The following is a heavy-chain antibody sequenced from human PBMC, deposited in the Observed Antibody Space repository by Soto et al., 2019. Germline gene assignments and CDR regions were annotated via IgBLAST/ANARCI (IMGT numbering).Heavy chain of an antibody. Sequence: EVQLVESGGDLVQPGGSLRLSCAASGFSVSSKYMSWVRQAPGKGLEWVSLSQSGGTTYYAGSVKGRLTISRDYSENTLFLQMNSLRVEDTAVYYWTRDDVHFNGDRYYGVPMDVWGKGTTVTVSA. CDR3: TRDDVHFNGDRYYGVPMDV. CDR1: GFSVSSKY. CDR2: SQSGGTT. V-gene: IGHV3-66*01. D-gene: IGHD2-8*01. J-gene: IGHJ6*04.